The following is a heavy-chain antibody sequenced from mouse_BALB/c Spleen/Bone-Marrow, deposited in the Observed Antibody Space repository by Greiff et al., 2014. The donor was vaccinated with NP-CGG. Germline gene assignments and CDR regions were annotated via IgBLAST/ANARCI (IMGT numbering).Heavy chain of an antibody. D-gene: IGHD1-1*01. CDR3: ASPHYYNSSPWWYFDV. J-gene: IGHJ1*01. CDR1: GFTFSNYG. Sequence: VQLKESGGDLVKPGGSLNLSCAASGFTFSNYGMSWVRQTPDKRLEWVATISSGGSYTYYPDSLKGRFTISRDNAKNTLYLQMSSLKSEDTAMYYGASPHYYNSSPWWYFDVWGAGTTVTVSS. V-gene: IGHV5-6*01. CDR2: ISSGGSYT.